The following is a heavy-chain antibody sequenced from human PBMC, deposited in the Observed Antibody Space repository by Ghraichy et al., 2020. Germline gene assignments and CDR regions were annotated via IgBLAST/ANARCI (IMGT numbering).Heavy chain of an antibody. J-gene: IGHJ4*02. CDR1: GGSFSGYY. D-gene: IGHD3-22*01. V-gene: IGHV4-34*01. Sequence: SQTLSLTCAVYGGSFSGYYWSWIRQPPGKGLEWIGEINHSGSTNYNPSLKSRVTISVDTSKNQFSLKLSSVTAADTAVYYCARGRRHNYYDSSGYYYYFDYWGQGTLVTVSS. CDR3: ARGRRHNYYDSSGYYYYFDY. CDR2: INHSGST.